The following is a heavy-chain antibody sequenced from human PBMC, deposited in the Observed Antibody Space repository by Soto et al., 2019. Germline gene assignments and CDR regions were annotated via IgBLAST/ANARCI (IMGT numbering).Heavy chain of an antibody. J-gene: IGHJ4*02. V-gene: IGHV3-48*01. D-gene: IGHD2-15*01. Sequence: EVQLVESGGDLVQPGGSLRLSCAASGFSFSSHNMNWVRQAPGKGLEWISYISTSGSSIYYADSVKGRFTISRDNAKNSRYLQMNSLRAEDTALYYCARSGNYRLDCWGQGTLVTVSS. CDR2: ISTSGSSI. CDR3: ARSGNYRLDC. CDR1: GFSFSSHN.